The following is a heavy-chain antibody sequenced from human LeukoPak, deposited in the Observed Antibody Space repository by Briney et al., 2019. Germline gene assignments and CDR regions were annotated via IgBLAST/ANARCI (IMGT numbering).Heavy chain of an antibody. CDR3: VKRRGSSPDY. J-gene: IGHJ4*02. D-gene: IGHD6-13*01. CDR2: ISGSGGST. Sequence: GGSLRLSCAASGFTVSSNYMNWVRQAPGKGLEWVSAISGSGGSTYYVDSVKGRFTISRDNSKNTLYLQMNSLRAEDTAVYYCVKRRGSSPDYWGQGTLVTVSS. V-gene: IGHV3-23*01. CDR1: GFTVSSNY.